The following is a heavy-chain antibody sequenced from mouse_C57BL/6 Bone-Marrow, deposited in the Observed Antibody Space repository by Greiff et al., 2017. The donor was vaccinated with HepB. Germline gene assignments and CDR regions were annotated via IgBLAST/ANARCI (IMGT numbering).Heavy chain of an antibody. Sequence: QVQLQQSGAELARPGASVKLSCKASGYTFTSYGISWVKQRTGQGLEWIGEIYPGSGNTYYNEKFKGKATLPADKSSTTAYMELSSLTSEDAAVYFCSRAPLYYDYDGYWGQGTTLTVSS. D-gene: IGHD2-4*01. CDR3: SRAPLYYDYDGY. CDR2: IYPGSGNT. J-gene: IGHJ2*01. CDR1: GYTFTSYG. V-gene: IGHV1-81*01.